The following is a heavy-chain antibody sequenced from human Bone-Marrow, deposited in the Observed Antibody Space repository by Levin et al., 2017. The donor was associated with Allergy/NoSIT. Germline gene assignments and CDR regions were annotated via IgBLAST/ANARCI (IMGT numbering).Heavy chain of an antibody. Sequence: ASVKVSCKASGYTFTSYGISWVRQAPGQGLEWMGWISAYNGNTNYAQKLQGRVTMTTDTSTSTAYMELRSLRSDDTAVYYCAREGPEEDIVVVPAAIPDYYYYDGMDGWGQGTTVTVSS. CDR3: AREGPEEDIVVVPAAIPDYYYYDGMDG. CDR1: GYTFTSYG. CDR2: ISAYNGNT. V-gene: IGHV1-18*01. J-gene: IGHJ6*02. D-gene: IGHD2-2*02.